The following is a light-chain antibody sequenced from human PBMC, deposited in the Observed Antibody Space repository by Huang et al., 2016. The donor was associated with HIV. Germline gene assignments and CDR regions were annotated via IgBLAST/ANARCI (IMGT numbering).Light chain of an antibody. CDR2: GSS. CDR1: QNVTNDY. CDR3: QQYSTLPWT. Sequence: EIVLTQSPDNLSLAPGERGALSCRASQNVTNDYLAWYQQRSGQAPRLLIDGSSGRATGVPVRFGGSGSGAEFILTIDRLEPEYFASYYCQQYSTLPWTFGPGTKLEVK. V-gene: IGKV3-20*01. J-gene: IGKJ1*01.